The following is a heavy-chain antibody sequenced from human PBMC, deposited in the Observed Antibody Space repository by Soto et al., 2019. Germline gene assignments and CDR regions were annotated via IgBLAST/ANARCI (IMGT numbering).Heavy chain of an antibody. CDR2: IYYSGST. Sequence: PSETLSLTCTVSGGSISSYYWNWIRQPPGKGLEWIGYIYYSGSTSYNPSLKSRVTISVDMSKNQFSLRLSSVTAADTAVYYCARGYGNFDYWGQGTLVTVSS. CDR3: ARGYGNFDY. D-gene: IGHD4-17*01. J-gene: IGHJ4*02. V-gene: IGHV4-59*01. CDR1: GGSISSYY.